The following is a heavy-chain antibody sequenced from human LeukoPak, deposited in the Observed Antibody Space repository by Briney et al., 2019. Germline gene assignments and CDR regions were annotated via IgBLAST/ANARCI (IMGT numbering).Heavy chain of an antibody. D-gene: IGHD3-10*01. Sequence: PSETLSLTCAVYGGSFSGYYWSWIRQPPGKGLEWIGEINHSGSTNYNPSLKSRVTISVDTSKNQFSLKLSSVTAADTAVYYCARGPPNRSFGSGSYYTANNWFDPWGQGTLVTASS. J-gene: IGHJ5*02. CDR2: INHSGST. V-gene: IGHV4-34*01. CDR3: ARGPPNRSFGSGSYYTANNWFDP. CDR1: GGSFSGYY.